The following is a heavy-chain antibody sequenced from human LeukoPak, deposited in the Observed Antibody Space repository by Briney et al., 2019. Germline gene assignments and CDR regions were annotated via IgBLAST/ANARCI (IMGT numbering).Heavy chain of an antibody. CDR2: ISGGGGST. J-gene: IGHJ4*02. CDR1: GFTFSSYG. CDR3: AKYGDILTGYPYYFDY. Sequence: GGTLRLSCAASGFTFSSYGMSWVRQAPGKGLEWVSAISGGGGSTYYADSVKGRFTISGDNSKNTLYLQMNSLRAEDTAVYYCAKYGDILTGYPYYFDYWGQGTLVTVSS. V-gene: IGHV3-23*01. D-gene: IGHD3-9*01.